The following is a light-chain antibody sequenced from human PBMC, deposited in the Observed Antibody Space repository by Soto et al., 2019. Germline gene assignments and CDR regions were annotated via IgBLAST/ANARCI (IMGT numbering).Light chain of an antibody. J-gene: IGKJ5*01. CDR3: LQALQTPPIT. CDR2: LGS. Sequence: DIVMTQSPLSLPVTPGEPASISCRSSQSLLHSNGYTYLDWYLQKPGQSPQLLIYLGSNRASGVPGRFRGSGSGTAFTTKISRVEAEDVEVHHRLQALQTPPITFGQGTRLEIK. V-gene: IGKV2-28*01. CDR1: QSLLHSNGYTY.